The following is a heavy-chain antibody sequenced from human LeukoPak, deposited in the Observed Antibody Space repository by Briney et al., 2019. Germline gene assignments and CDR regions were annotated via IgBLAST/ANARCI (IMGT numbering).Heavy chain of an antibody. CDR2: IIPILGIA. D-gene: IGHD2-15*01. J-gene: IGHJ5*02. CDR3: ARVCYRNWFDP. Sequence: SVKVSCKASVGTFSSYAISWVRQAPGQGLEWMGRIIPILGIANYAQKFQGRVTITADKSTSTAYRELSSLRSEDTAVYYCARVCYRNWFDPWGQGTLVTVSS. CDR1: VGTFSSYA. V-gene: IGHV1-69*04.